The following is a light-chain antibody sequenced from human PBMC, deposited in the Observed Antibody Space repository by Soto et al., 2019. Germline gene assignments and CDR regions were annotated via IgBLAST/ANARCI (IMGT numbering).Light chain of an antibody. Sequence: ESVLTHSPGTLSLSPGERATLSCRASQSVSSNYLAWYQQKPGQAPRLLIYGASTRATGIPDRFSGSGSGTDFTITISRLEPEDSAVYYCQQYGSSPTWTFGQGTTVDIK. CDR3: QQYGSSPTWT. J-gene: IGKJ1*01. V-gene: IGKV3-20*01. CDR1: QSVSSNY. CDR2: GAS.